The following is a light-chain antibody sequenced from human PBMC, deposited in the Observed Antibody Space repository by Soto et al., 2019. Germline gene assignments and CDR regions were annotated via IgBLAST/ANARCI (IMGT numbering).Light chain of an antibody. CDR2: GNS. J-gene: IGLJ3*02. CDR3: QSYDSSLSGWV. Sequence: QAVVTQPPSVSVAPGQRVTISCTGSSSNIGAGYDVHWYQQLPGTAPKLLIYGNSNRPSGVPDRFSGSKSGTSAYLAITVLQAEDEADYHCQSYDSSLSGWVFGGGTKVTVL. CDR1: SSNIGAGYD. V-gene: IGLV1-40*01.